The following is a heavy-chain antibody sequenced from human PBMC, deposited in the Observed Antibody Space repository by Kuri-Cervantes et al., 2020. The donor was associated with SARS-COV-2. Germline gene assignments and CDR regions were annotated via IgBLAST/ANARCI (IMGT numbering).Heavy chain of an antibody. CDR3: AQEVAARPGTPFDY. CDR1: GVTFNHDA. Sequence: GESLKISCAASGVTFNHDAMSWVRQVPGKGLEGVSAISASGGSQYYADSVKGRVTISRDNAKNTLYLQMNSLRADDPAVYYCAQEVAARPGTPFDYWGQGTLVTVSS. J-gene: IGHJ4*02. CDR2: ISASGGSQ. V-gene: IGHV3-23*01. D-gene: IGHD6-19*01.